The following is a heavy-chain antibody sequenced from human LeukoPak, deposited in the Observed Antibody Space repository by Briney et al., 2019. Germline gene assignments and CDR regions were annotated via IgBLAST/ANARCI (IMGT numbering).Heavy chain of an antibody. CDR1: GYTFTGYY. D-gene: IGHD6-19*01. Sequence: ASVKVSCKASGYTFTGYYMHWVRQAPGQGLEWMGWINPNSGGTNYAQKFQGWVTMTRDTSISTAYMELSRLRSDDTAVYYCARDGDSSGWFSWFDPWGQGTLVIVSS. J-gene: IGHJ5*02. V-gene: IGHV1-2*04. CDR2: INPNSGGT. CDR3: ARDGDSSGWFSWFDP.